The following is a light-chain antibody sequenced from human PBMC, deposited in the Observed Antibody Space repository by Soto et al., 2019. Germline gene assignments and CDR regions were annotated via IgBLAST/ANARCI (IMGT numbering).Light chain of an antibody. CDR3: QQRSSWPLT. Sequence: EIVLTQSPATLSLSPGERATLSCRASQSVSSSLAWYQQKPGQAPRLLIYDASNRATGIPARFSGSGSGTEFTLTISSLEPEDFALYYCQQRSSWPLTFGGGTKVEIK. CDR1: QSVSSS. CDR2: DAS. V-gene: IGKV3-11*01. J-gene: IGKJ4*01.